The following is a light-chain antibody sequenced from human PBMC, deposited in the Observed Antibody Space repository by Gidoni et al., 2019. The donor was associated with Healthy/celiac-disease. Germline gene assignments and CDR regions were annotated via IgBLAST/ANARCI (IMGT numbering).Light chain of an antibody. V-gene: IGLV4-69*01. CDR3: QTWGTGIVV. CDR1: SGHSSYA. CDR2: LNSDDSN. Sequence: LVLPPSPSASASLRASVTITCTLSSGHSSYAIAWHQQQPEKGPRYLMKLNSDDSNSKGDGIPDRFSGSSSGAERYLTISSLQSEDEADYYCQTWGTGIVVFGGGTKLTVL. J-gene: IGLJ2*01.